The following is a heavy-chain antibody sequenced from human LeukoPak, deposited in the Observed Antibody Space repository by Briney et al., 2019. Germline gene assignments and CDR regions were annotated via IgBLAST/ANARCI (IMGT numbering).Heavy chain of an antibody. V-gene: IGHV1-2*06. J-gene: IGHJ6*03. D-gene: IGHD2-2*02. Sequence: GASVKVSCKASGYTFTGYYMHWVRQALGQGLEWMGRINPNSGGTNYAQKFQGRVTMTRDTSISTAYMELSRLRSDDTAVYYCARGPDIVVVPAAILDYYYYMDVWGKGTTVTVSS. CDR2: INPNSGGT. CDR1: GYTFTGYY. CDR3: ARGPDIVVVPAAILDYYYYMDV.